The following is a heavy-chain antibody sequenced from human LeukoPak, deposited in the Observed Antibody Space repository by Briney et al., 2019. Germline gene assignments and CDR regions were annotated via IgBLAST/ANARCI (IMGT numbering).Heavy chain of an antibody. Sequence: GGSLRLSCAASRFTFSSYGMHWLRQAPGKGLESVAVIWYDGSNKYYADSVRGRFTISRDNSKNTLYLQMNSLRAEDTVVYYCAKDSYGGNSKFDYWGQGTLVTVSS. CDR2: IWYDGSNK. D-gene: IGHD4-23*01. V-gene: IGHV3-33*06. J-gene: IGHJ4*02. CDR1: RFTFSSYG. CDR3: AKDSYGGNSKFDY.